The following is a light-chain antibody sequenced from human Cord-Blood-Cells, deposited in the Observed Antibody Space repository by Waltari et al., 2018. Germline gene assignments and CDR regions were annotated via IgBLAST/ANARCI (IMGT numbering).Light chain of an antibody. CDR1: QSVLYSSNNKNY. CDR2: WAS. J-gene: IGKJ1*01. Sequence: DIVMTQSPDSLAVSLGERATIKCKSSQSVLYSSNNKNYLAWYQQKPGQPPKLLIYWASTRESGVPDRFSGGGSVTDFTLSISSLQAGDVAVYDCQQYYSTRTFDQGTKVEIK. V-gene: IGKV4-1*01. CDR3: QQYYSTRT.